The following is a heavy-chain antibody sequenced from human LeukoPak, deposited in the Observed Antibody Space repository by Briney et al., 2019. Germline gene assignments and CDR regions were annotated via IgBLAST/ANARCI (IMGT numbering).Heavy chain of an antibody. CDR1: GFTFSSYA. Sequence: GGSLKLSCAASGFTFSSYAMSWVRQATGKGLEWVSAIGTAGDTYYPGSVKGRFTISRENAKNSLYLQMNSLRAGDTAVYYCARGVGTVVNGDDAFDIWGQGTMVTVSS. J-gene: IGHJ3*02. D-gene: IGHD4-23*01. CDR2: IGTAGDT. V-gene: IGHV3-13*01. CDR3: ARGVGTVVNGDDAFDI.